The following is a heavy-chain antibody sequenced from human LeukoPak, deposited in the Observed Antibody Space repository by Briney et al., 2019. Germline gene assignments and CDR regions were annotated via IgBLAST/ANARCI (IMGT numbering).Heavy chain of an antibody. CDR2: INYSGST. CDR3: ARGLSAYDY. J-gene: IGHJ4*02. V-gene: IGHV4-59*01. D-gene: IGHD3-16*01. Sequence: PSETLSLTCTVSGGSISDNYWSWIRQPPGKGLEWIGYINYSGSTSYNPSLKSRVTISVDTSKNQFSLKLTSVTAADTAVYYCARGLSAYDYWGQGTLVTVSS. CDR1: GGSISDNY.